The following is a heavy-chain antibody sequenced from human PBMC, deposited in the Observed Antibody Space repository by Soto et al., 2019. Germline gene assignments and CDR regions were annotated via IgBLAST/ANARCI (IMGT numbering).Heavy chain of an antibody. J-gene: IGHJ5*02. CDR3: ARTRLGYSYGFWWFDP. CDR1: GGSISSSSYY. V-gene: IGHV4-39*01. Sequence: QLQLQESGPGLVKPSETLSLTCTVSGGSISSSSYYWGWIRQPPGKGLEWIGSIYYSGSTYYNPALKSRVTISVDTSKNQFSLKLSSVTAADTAVYYCARTRLGYSYGFWWFDPWGQGTLVTVSS. CDR2: IYYSGST. D-gene: IGHD5-18*01.